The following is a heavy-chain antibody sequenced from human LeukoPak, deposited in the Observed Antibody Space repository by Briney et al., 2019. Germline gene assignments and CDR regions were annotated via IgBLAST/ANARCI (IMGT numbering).Heavy chain of an antibody. V-gene: IGHV3-7*03. CDR2: IKLDGEK. Sequence: GGSLRLSCAASGFTFSSYAMHWVRQAPGKGLEWVASIKLDGEKYYVDSVKGRFTISRDNAKNSLYLQMNSLRAEDTAVYYCARVLWVQNYYYGMDVWGQGTTVTVSS. CDR3: ARVLWVQNYYYGMDV. CDR1: GFTFSSYA. D-gene: IGHD3-16*01. J-gene: IGHJ6*02.